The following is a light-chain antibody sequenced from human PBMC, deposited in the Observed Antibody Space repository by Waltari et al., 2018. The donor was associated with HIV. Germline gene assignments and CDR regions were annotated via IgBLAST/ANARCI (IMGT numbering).Light chain of an antibody. J-gene: IGLJ2*01. CDR2: DVI. CDR1: SREVGGANS. CDR3: SSHAGSKVV. V-gene: IGLV2-8*01. Sequence: QSALTQPPSAYGYPGQPVTLSCHGTSREVGGANSVPWHQQHPGKAPKLMIYDVIKRPSGFPDRFSGSKSVNTASLTVSGLQPEDEADYYCSSHAGSKVVFGGGTRLTVL.